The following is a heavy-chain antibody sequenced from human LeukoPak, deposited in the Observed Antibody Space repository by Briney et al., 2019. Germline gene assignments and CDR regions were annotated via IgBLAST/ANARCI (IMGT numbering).Heavy chain of an antibody. V-gene: IGHV4-34*01. J-gene: IGHJ4*02. CDR3: AKTPTAFVRGGDYFDS. Sequence: PSETLSLTCAVYGGSFSDYYWNWIRQPPGKGLEWIGEINHSGSTNYNPSLKSRVTISVDTSKNQFSLKLSSVTAADTAVYFCAKTPTAFVRGGDYFDSWGQGTLVTVSS. CDR1: GGSFSDYY. CDR2: INHSGST. D-gene: IGHD6-6*01.